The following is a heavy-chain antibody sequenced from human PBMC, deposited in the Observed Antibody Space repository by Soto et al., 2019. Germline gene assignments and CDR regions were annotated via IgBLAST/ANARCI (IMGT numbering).Heavy chain of an antibody. CDR3: ARTLGYYYDSTNNWFDP. V-gene: IGHV4-59*01. CDR2: ISYSGNT. D-gene: IGHD3-22*01. Sequence: SETLSLTCTVTGGSISSYYWSWIRQPPGKGLEWIGYISYSGNTNYNPSLKSRVTISVDTSKNQFSLKLSSVTAADTAVYYCARTLGYYYDSTNNWFDPWGQGTLVTVSS. J-gene: IGHJ5*02. CDR1: GGSISSYY.